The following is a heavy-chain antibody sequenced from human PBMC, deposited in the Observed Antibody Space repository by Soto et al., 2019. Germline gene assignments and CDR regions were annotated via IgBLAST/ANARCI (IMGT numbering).Heavy chain of an antibody. Sequence: QVQLQQWGAGLLKPSETLSLTCAVYGGFVSSVSYYWSWIRQPPGKGLEWIGEMSHSGGTHFNPSLKSRVTISVDTSKNQFSLKMRSVTAADTALYYCARVERGTATTVVDAFDIWGPGTMVTVSS. J-gene: IGHJ3*02. D-gene: IGHD1-1*01. V-gene: IGHV4-34*01. CDR1: GGFVSSVSYY. CDR3: ARVERGTATTVVDAFDI. CDR2: MSHSGGT.